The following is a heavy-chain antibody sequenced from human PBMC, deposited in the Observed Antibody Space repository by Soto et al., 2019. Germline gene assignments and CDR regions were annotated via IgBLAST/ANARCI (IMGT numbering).Heavy chain of an antibody. J-gene: IGHJ6*02. CDR2: IYYSGST. V-gene: IGHV4-61*01. CDR1: GGSVSSGSYY. D-gene: IGHD3-3*01. Sequence: PSETLSLTCTVSGGSVSSGSYYWSWIRQPPGKGLEWIGYIYYSGSTNYNPSLKSRVTISVDTSRNQFSLKLSSVTAADTAVYYCARARTIFGVVTTSVGGMDVWGQGTTVTVSS. CDR3: ARARTIFGVVTTSVGGMDV.